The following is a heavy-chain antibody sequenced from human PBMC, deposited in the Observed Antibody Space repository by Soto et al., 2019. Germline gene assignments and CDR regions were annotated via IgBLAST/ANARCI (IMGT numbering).Heavy chain of an antibody. CDR3: ARGSRNDILTGAITPYYYYYGMDV. CDR2: ISANSGNT. CDR1: GYTFTSYA. V-gene: IGHV1-18*01. Sequence: ASVKVSCKASGYTFTSYAMSWVRQAPEQRLEWMGWISANSGNTNYAQKFQGRVTITADKSTSTAYMELSSLRSEDTAVYYCARGSRNDILTGAITPYYYYYGMDVWGQGTTVTVSS. J-gene: IGHJ6*02. D-gene: IGHD3-9*01.